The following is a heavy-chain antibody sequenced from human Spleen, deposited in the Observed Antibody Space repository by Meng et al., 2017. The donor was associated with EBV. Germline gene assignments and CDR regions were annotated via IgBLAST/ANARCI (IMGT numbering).Heavy chain of an antibody. Sequence: VQLAESGGGLVQQGESLRLSFAASGFSLGNFWVHWVRQTPGKGLVWISRINPESTTINYADTVKGRFIISRDNAENTVYLQMNSLRADDTAVYYCSTFNYGDFDYWGQGTLVTVSS. CDR1: GFSLGNFW. D-gene: IGHD4-17*01. CDR3: STFNYGDFDY. J-gene: IGHJ4*02. V-gene: IGHV3-74*01. CDR2: INPESTTI.